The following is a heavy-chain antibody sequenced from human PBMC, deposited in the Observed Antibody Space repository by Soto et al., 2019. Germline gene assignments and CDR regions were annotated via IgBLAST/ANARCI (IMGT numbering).Heavy chain of an antibody. Sequence: QVQLVESGGGVVQPGRSLRLSCAASGFTFSSYAMHWVRQAPGKGLEWVAVISYDGNNKYYADSVKGRFTISRDNSKNSLYLQMNSRRAEDTAVHYCARATTTVVTPFYFDYWGQGTLVTVSS. CDR1: GFTFSSYA. CDR3: ARATTTVVTPFYFDY. D-gene: IGHD4-17*01. V-gene: IGHV3-30-3*01. CDR2: ISYDGNNK. J-gene: IGHJ4*02.